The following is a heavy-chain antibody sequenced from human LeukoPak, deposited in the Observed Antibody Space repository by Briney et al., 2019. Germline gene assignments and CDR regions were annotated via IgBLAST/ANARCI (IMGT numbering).Heavy chain of an antibody. CDR2: ISGSGGTT. Sequence: GGSLRLFCAASGFTFSDYAMAWVRQAPGKGLEWVSSISGSGGTTYYADSVKGRFTISRDNHANTLYLQMDILRAEDTAVYHCARDRAPTPYNWFDPWGQGTLVTVSS. CDR1: GFTFSDYA. V-gene: IGHV3-23*01. J-gene: IGHJ5*02. CDR3: ARDRAPTPYNWFDP.